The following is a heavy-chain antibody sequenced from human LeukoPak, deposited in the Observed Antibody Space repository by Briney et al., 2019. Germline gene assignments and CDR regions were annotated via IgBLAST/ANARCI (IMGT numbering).Heavy chain of an antibody. V-gene: IGHV3-64*01. D-gene: IGHD1-26*01. CDR3: ARNSGSYYYFDY. J-gene: IGHJ4*02. Sequence: GGSLRLSCAASGFTFSSYAMQWLRQAPGKGLEYVSAISSNGGSTYYANSVKGRFTISRDNSKNTLYLQMGSLRAEDMAVYYCARNSGSYYYFDYWGQGTLVTVSS. CDR2: ISSNGGST. CDR1: GFTFSSYA.